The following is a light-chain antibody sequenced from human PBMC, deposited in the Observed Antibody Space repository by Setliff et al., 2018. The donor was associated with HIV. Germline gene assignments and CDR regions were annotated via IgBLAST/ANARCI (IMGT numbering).Light chain of an antibody. Sequence: QSALAQPASVSGSPGQSITISCIGTSSDVGAYGFVSWYQRLPGKPPKLIIFEVNNRPSGISYRFSGSKFGTTASLTISGLQAEDEADYYCSSFTRSRTWLFGGGTKATVL. J-gene: IGLJ3*02. CDR3: SSFTRSRTWL. V-gene: IGLV2-14*01. CDR1: SSDVGAYGF. CDR2: EVN.